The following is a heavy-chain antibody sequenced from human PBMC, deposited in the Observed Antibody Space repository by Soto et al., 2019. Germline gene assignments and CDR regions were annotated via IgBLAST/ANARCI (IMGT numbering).Heavy chain of an antibody. CDR1: DYSISSGHW. CDR2: IYKTGGT. J-gene: IGHJ4*02. D-gene: IGHD6-19*01. CDR3: ARIVDGSYYFDY. V-gene: IGHV4-28*01. Sequence: VQLQESGPRLVKPSDTLSLTCAVSDYSISSGHWWGWVRQAPGKGLEWIGYIYKTGGTYYNPSLKSRVTISVDTSKNQFSLNLSSVTAVDTAVYYCARIVDGSYYFDYWGQGTLVTVSS.